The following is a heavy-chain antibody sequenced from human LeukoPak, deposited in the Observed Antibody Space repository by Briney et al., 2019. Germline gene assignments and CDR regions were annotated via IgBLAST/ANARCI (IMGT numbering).Heavy chain of an antibody. CDR3: AKDGGRGEMATTFDLDY. CDR1: GFTFDDYA. J-gene: IGHJ4*02. V-gene: IGHV3-9*01. Sequence: GGSLRLSCAASGFTFDDYAMHWVRQAPGKGLEWVSGISWNSGSIGYADSVKGRFTISRDNAKNSLYLQMNSLRAEDTALYYCAKDGGRGEMATTFDLDYWGQGTLVTVSS. CDR2: ISWNSGSI. D-gene: IGHD5-24*01.